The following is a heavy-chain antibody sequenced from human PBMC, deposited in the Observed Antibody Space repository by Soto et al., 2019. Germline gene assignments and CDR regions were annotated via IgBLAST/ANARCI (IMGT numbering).Heavy chain of an antibody. Sequence: QSGGSLRLSCAASGFTFSNFEMHWVRQAPGKGLEWVSYISTTGTTMYYADSVRGRFTISRDNAKNSLYLQMSSLRAEDTAVYYCARTSSIETIYYYGMDVWGQGTTVTVSS. CDR2: ISTTGTTM. V-gene: IGHV3-48*03. CDR1: GFTFSNFE. J-gene: IGHJ6*02. CDR3: ARTSSIETIYYYGMDV. D-gene: IGHD6-6*01.